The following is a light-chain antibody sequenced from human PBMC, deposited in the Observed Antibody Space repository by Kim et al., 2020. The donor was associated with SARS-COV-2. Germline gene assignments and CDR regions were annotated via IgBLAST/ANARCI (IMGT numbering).Light chain of an antibody. CDR3: QQRGKWPLT. CDR1: QSVSSY. V-gene: IGKV3-11*01. Sequence: LSPGERATRSCRASQSVSSYLAWYQQKPGQAPRLLIYDTSNRATGIPARFSGSGSGTDFTLTISSLEPDDFAVYYCQQRGKWPLTFGGGTKVDIK. J-gene: IGKJ4*01. CDR2: DTS.